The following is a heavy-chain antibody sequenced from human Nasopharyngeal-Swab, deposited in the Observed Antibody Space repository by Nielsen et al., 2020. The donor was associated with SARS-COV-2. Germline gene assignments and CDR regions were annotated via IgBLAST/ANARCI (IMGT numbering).Heavy chain of an antibody. CDR2: INHSGST. CDR3: ARGAGSSGWYVVDY. Sequence: SETLSLNCAVYGGSFSGYYWSWIRQPPGKGLEWIGEINHSGSTNYNPSLKSRVTISVDTSKNQFSLKLSSVTAADTAVYYCARGAGSSGWYVVDYWGQGTLVTVSS. D-gene: IGHD6-19*01. CDR1: GGSFSGYY. V-gene: IGHV4-34*01. J-gene: IGHJ4*02.